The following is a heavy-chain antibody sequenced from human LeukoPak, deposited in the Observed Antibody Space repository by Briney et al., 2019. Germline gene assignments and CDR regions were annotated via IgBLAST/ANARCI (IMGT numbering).Heavy chain of an antibody. CDR2: IYPGDSDT. CDR1: GYSFTSYW. Sequence: GESLKISCKVSGYSFTSYWIGWVRQMPGKGLEWMGTIYPGDSDTSYSPSFQGQVTISADKSISTAFLQWSNLKVSDTAMYYCARQSRGRAAAGTSDYWGQGTLVTVSS. V-gene: IGHV5-51*01. J-gene: IGHJ4*02. D-gene: IGHD6-25*01. CDR3: ARQSRGRAAAGTSDY.